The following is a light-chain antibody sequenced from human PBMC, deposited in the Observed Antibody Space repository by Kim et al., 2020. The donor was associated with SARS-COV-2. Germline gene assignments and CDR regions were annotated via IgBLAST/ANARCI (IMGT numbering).Light chain of an antibody. J-gene: IGLJ1*01. CDR2: QDS. CDR1: KLGDKY. V-gene: IGLV3-1*01. Sequence: SVSPGKTASITCSGDKLGDKYACCYPQKPGQSPVLVIYQDSTRPSGIPERFSGSNSGNTATLTISGTQAMDEADYYCQAWDSSTYVFGTGTRSPS. CDR3: QAWDSSTYV.